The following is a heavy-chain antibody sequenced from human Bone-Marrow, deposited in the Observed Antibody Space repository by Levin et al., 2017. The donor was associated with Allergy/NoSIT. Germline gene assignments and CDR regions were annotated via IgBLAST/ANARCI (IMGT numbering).Heavy chain of an antibody. CDR2: IWYDGSNK. V-gene: IGHV3-33*01. D-gene: IGHD6-6*01. CDR3: ARGGYSSSFWFDP. J-gene: IGHJ5*02. Sequence: GGSLRLSCAASGFTFSSYGMHWVRQAPGKGLEWVAVIWYDGSNKNYADSVKGRFTISRDNSKNTLYLQMNSLRAEDTAVYYCARGGYSSSFWFDPWGQGTLVTVSS. CDR1: GFTFSSYG.